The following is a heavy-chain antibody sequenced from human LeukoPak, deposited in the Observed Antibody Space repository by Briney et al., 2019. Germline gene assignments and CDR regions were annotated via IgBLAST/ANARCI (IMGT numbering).Heavy chain of an antibody. J-gene: IGHJ3*02. CDR2: IRNKANGGTT. CDR3: SRLYSSGWASGAFDI. Sequence: GRSLRLSCTTSGFTFSDYAVSWVRQAPGKGLEWIGFIRNKANGGTTEYAASVKGRFTISRDDSKTIAHLQMSSLKTEDTAVYYCSRLYSSGWASGAFDIWGQGTMVTVSS. CDR1: GFTFSDYA. D-gene: IGHD3-22*01. V-gene: IGHV3-49*04.